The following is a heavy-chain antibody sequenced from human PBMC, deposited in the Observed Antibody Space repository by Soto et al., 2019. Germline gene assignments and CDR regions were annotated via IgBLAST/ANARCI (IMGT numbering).Heavy chain of an antibody. J-gene: IGHJ4*02. Sequence: QVQLVQSGAEVKKPGSSVKVSCTASGGTFNFYSISWVRPAPGQGLEWVGRVIPMVGRSEYAQKFQGRVTITADKATSTAYMNLRSLRSEDTAVYVCSTNYGSGSAHFDYWGQGTLVTVSS. CDR1: GGTFNFYS. CDR2: VIPMVGRS. D-gene: IGHD3-10*01. CDR3: STNYGSGSAHFDY. V-gene: IGHV1-69*02.